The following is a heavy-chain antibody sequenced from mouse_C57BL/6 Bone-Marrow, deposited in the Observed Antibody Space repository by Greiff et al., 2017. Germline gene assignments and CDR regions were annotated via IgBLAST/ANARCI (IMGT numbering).Heavy chain of an antibody. V-gene: IGHV1-69*01. CDR3: AIISYDYDGFAY. CDR2: IDSSDSYT. Sequence: VQLQQSGAELVMPGASVKLSCKASGYTFTSYWMHWVKQRPGQGLEWIGEIDSSDSYTNYNQKFKGKSTLTVDKSYSTAYMQLSSLTSEDSAVYYCAIISYDYDGFAYWGQGTLVTVSA. J-gene: IGHJ3*01. D-gene: IGHD2-4*01. CDR1: GYTFTSYW.